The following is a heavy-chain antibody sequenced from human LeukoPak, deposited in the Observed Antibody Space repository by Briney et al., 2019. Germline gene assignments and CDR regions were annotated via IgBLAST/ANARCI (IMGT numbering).Heavy chain of an antibody. Sequence: GGSLRLSCAASGFTFDDYAMHWVRQAPGKGLEWVSGISWDGGNIHYADSVKGRFTISRDDSKSTLYLQMESLRVEDTAIYYRARDPSQYHDSRSYRNFDSWGQGTLVIVSS. CDR1: GFTFDDYA. J-gene: IGHJ4*02. V-gene: IGHV3-9*01. CDR3: ARDPSQYHDSRSYRNFDS. D-gene: IGHD3-16*02. CDR2: ISWDGGNI.